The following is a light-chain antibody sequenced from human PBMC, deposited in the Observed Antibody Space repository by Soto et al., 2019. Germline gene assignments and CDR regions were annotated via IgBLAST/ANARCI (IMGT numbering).Light chain of an antibody. CDR3: QQYNSYRT. Sequence: EIDMTQYPWPVPGPVGDPVIITFRASQTISSWLAWYQQKPGKAPKLLIYKASTLKSGVPSRFSGSGSGTEFTLTISSLQPDDFATYYCQQYNSYRTFGQGTEVDIK. V-gene: IGKV1-5*03. CDR1: QTISSW. J-gene: IGKJ1*01. CDR2: KAS.